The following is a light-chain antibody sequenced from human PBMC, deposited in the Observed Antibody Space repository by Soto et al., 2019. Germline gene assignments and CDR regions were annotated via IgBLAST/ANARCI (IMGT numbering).Light chain of an antibody. CDR1: QTVSRS. CDR3: QQYIDWPQYT. J-gene: IGKJ2*01. V-gene: IGKV3-15*01. CDR2: GAS. Sequence: EVVLTQSPATLSVSPGERATLSCRASQTVSRSLAWYQQKPGQAPRLLIYGASTRATGIPGRVSGSGSGTSFTLTISSLHSEDFAVYYCQQYIDWPQYTIGKRTKVDI.